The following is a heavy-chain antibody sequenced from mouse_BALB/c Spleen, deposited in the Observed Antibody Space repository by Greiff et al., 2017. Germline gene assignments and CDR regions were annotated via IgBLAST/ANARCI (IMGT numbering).Heavy chain of an antibody. D-gene: IGHD2-10*02. CDR1: GFTFSDYY. CDR3: ARAPYGNYGNFDF. J-gene: IGHJ2*01. CDR2: ISDGGGYT. V-gene: IGHV5-4*02. Sequence: EVQRVESGGGLVKPGGSLKLSCAASGFTFSDYYMSWVRQTPEKRLEWVATISDGGGYTYYPDSVKGRFTISRDNAKNNLYLQMSSLKSEDTAMYYCARAPYGNYGNFDFWGEGTTLTVSS.